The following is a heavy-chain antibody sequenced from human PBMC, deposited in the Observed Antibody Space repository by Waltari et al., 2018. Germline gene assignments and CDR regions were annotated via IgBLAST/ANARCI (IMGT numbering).Heavy chain of an antibody. CDR2: INGGGSSS. V-gene: IGHV3-74*01. CDR3: ARRTNYYDSSGYRDY. D-gene: IGHD3-22*01. Sequence: EVQLVESGGGLVQPGGSLRLSCAASGFTFSSYWMHWVRQAPGKGLGWGLGINGGGSSSSYAASVEGRFTSSRDNAKNTLYLQMNSLRAEDTAVYYCARRTNYYDSSGYRDYWGQGTLVTVSS. J-gene: IGHJ4*02. CDR1: GFTFSSYW.